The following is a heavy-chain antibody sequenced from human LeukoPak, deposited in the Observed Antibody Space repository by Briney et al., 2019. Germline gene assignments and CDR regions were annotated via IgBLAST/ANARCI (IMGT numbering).Heavy chain of an antibody. CDR3: AKGAYGDYDY. CDR2: ISSSGVST. Sequence: GGSLRLXCAASGFTFSSYAMSWVRQAPGKGLEWVSAISSSGVSTYYADSAKGRFTISRDNSKNTLYLQMNSLRAEDTAAYYCAKGAYGDYDYWGQGTLVTVSS. J-gene: IGHJ4*02. D-gene: IGHD4-17*01. CDR1: GFTFSSYA. V-gene: IGHV3-23*01.